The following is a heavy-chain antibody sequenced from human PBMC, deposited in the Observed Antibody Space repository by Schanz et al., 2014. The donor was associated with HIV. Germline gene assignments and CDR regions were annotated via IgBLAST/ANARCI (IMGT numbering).Heavy chain of an antibody. CDR1: GGTFSRYA. D-gene: IGHD2-21*02. J-gene: IGHJ6*02. Sequence: QVQLVQSGGEVKNPGSSVKVSCKASGGTFSRYAISWVRQAPGQGLEWMGWISPYNGYTDYAQKLQGRVTLTTDTSTTTAYMDLRSLRSDDTAVYHCARRESDGALDVWGPGTTVIVSS. CDR2: ISPYNGYT. CDR3: ARRESDGALDV. V-gene: IGHV1-18*01.